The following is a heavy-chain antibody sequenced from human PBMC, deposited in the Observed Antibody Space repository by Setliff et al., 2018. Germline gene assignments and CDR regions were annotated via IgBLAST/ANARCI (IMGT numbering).Heavy chain of an antibody. CDR3: ARGGVAAAGKKGVLEH. Sequence: ASVKVSCKASGYTFTGYYMYWVRQAPGQGLEWMGTLNTGGGSASIVDQFQGRVSMTRDTSTSTVYMEINSLRPDDTAVYFCARGGVAAAGKKGVLEHWGQGTLVTVSS. D-gene: IGHD6-13*01. CDR2: LNTGGGSA. J-gene: IGHJ4*02. CDR1: GYTFTGYY. V-gene: IGHV1-46*01.